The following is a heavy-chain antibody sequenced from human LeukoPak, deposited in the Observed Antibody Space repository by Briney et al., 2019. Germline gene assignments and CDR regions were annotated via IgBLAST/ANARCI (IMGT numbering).Heavy chain of an antibody. Sequence: PSETLSLTCTVPGGSISSYYWSWIRQPPGKGLEWIGYIYYSGNTNYNPSLKSRVTISVDTSKNQFSLKLTSVTAADTAVYYCARASRGHDYWGQGTLVTVSS. V-gene: IGHV4-59*01. CDR3: ARASRGHDY. CDR1: GGSISSYY. CDR2: IYYSGNT. J-gene: IGHJ4*02. D-gene: IGHD3-10*01.